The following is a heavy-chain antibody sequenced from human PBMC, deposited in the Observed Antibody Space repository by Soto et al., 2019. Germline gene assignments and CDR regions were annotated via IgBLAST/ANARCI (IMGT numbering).Heavy chain of an antibody. CDR2: INPSGGST. J-gene: IGHJ6*02. CDR3: ARARDKWRAYYYYCMDV. CDR1: GYTFTSYY. V-gene: IGHV1-46*01. D-gene: IGHD5-12*01. Sequence: QVQLVQSGAEVKKPGASVKVSCKASGYTFTSYYMHWVRQAPGQGLEWMGIINPSGGSTSYAQKFQGRVTMTRDTSTSTVYMERSSLRSEDTAVYYCARARDKWRAYYYYCMDVWGQGTTVTVSS.